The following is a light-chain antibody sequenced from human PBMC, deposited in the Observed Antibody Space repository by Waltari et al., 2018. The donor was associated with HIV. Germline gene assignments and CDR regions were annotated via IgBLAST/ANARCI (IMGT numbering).Light chain of an antibody. CDR1: QTLVSSDGNTY. V-gene: IGKV2-30*01. CDR3: LQTTHWPPFS. J-gene: IGKJ3*01. Sequence: DVVLTQSQVYLPVTLGLPASISCKSSQTLVSSDGNTYLNWFQQRPGQSPRRLIYKVSYRDFGVSDRFSGSGSGTDFKLKISRVEAEDVGDYFCLQTTHWPPFSFGPGTKVDF. CDR2: KVS.